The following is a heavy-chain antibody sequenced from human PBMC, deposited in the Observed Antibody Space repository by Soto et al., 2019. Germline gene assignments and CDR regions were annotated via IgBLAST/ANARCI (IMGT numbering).Heavy chain of an antibody. V-gene: IGHV4-31*03. Sequence: PSETLSLTCTVSGGSISSGGYYWNWIRQHPGKGLEWIGYIYYSGSTYYNPSLKSRITISVDTSKNQFSLKLSSVTAADTAVYYCARESRFLEWLSLNWFDPWGQGTLVTVS. D-gene: IGHD3-3*01. J-gene: IGHJ5*02. CDR2: IYYSGST. CDR1: GGSISSGGYY. CDR3: ARESRFLEWLSLNWFDP.